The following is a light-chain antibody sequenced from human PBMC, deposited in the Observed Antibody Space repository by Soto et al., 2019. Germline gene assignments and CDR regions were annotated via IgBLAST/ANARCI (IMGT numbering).Light chain of an antibody. Sequence: QSALTQPRSVSGSPGQSVTIACTGTSSDVGGYHYVSWYQHHPGKAPKLLIYRNTQRPSGVPDRLSGSKSGTSASLAISGLRSEDEADYYCATWDDSLKTYVFGNGTKLTVL. V-gene: IGLV2-11*01. CDR2: RNT. CDR1: SSDVGGYHY. J-gene: IGLJ1*01. CDR3: ATWDDSLKTYV.